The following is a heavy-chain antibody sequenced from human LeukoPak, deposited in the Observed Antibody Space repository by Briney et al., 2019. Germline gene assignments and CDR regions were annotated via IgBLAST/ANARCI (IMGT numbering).Heavy chain of an antibody. D-gene: IGHD6-13*01. V-gene: IGHV1-2*06. J-gene: IGHJ4*02. CDR2: INPNSGGT. Sequence: GASVKVSCKASGYTFTGYYMYWVRQAPGQGLEWMGRINPNSGGTNYAQKFQGRVTMTRDTSISTAYMELSRLRSDDTAVYYCARDRGAAALPGYWGQGTLVTVSS. CDR1: GYTFTGYY. CDR3: ARDRGAAALPGY.